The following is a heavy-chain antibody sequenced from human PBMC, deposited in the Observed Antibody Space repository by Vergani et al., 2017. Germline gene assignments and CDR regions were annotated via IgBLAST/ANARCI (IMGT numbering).Heavy chain of an antibody. D-gene: IGHD5-18*01. CDR1: GFSFPDYA. V-gene: IGHV3-49*03. J-gene: IGHJ4*02. CDR3: SRGRGYSFGYSDY. CDR2: IRNKAYGGTT. Sequence: EVQLVESGGSLVQPGRSLRLSCSGSGFSFPDYAMPWFPQAPGKGREGVAFIRNKAYGGTTEYAASVKGRFTISRDDSKRLAYLQLGGLKTEDTAVYFCSRGRGYSFGYSDYWGQGTLVTVSS.